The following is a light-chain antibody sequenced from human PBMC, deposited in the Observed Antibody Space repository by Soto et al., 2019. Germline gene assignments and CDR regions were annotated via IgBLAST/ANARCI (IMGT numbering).Light chain of an antibody. J-gene: IGKJ4*01. CDR1: QSVSSN. Sequence: ETVMTQSPATLSVSRGERATLSCRASQSVSSNLAWYQQQPGQAPRLLIYGASTRATGIPARFSGRGSGTEFSLTIRSLQSEDFAVYYCQQYHNWPPVTFGGGTKVDIK. CDR3: QQYHNWPPVT. CDR2: GAS. V-gene: IGKV3-15*01.